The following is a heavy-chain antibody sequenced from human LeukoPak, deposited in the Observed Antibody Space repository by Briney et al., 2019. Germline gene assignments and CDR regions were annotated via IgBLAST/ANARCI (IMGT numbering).Heavy chain of an antibody. J-gene: IGHJ4*02. CDR3: ASLGITGTTGYFDY. Sequence: GGSLRLSCAASGFTFSSYEMNWVRQAPGKGLEWVSYISSSGSTMYCADSVKGRFTISRDNAKNSLYLQMNSLRAEDTAVYYCASLGITGTTGYFDYWGQGTLVTVSS. CDR1: GFTFSSYE. CDR2: ISSSGSTM. D-gene: IGHD1-14*01. V-gene: IGHV3-48*03.